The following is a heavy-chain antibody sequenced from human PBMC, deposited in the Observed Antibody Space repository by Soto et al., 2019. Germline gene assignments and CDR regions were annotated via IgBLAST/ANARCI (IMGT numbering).Heavy chain of an antibody. CDR3: ARDPTVDMVTTILYAFDF. D-gene: IGHD5-12*01. V-gene: IGHV3-30-3*01. J-gene: IGHJ3*01. CDR1: GFTFSSYS. CDR2: TSYDGTKK. Sequence: GGSLRLSCVVSGFTFSSYSFHWVRQTPGKGLEWVAVTSYDGTKKYYADSVRGRFTISRDDSKKTLYLQMNSLRVQDTGVYYCARDPTVDMVTTILYAFDFWGQGTMVTVSS.